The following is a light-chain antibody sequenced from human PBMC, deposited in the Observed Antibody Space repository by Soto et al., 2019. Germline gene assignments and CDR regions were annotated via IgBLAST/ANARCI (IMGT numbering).Light chain of an antibody. CDR2: AAS. J-gene: IGKJ1*01. V-gene: IGKV1-27*01. Sequence: DIRMTQSPSSLSASVGDRVTITCRASQAISNSLAWYQQKPGKVPKLLMYAASTLQSGVPSRFSGSGSGTEFTLTISSLQPEDVATYYCQKYFSAPWTFGQGTKVEIK. CDR3: QKYFSAPWT. CDR1: QAISNS.